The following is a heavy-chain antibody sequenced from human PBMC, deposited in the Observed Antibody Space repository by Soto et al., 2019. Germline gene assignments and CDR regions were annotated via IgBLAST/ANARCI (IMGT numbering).Heavy chain of an antibody. J-gene: IGHJ5*02. V-gene: IGHV1-69*06. CDR1: GGTFSSDA. CDR2: IIPIFGTT. D-gene: IGHD3-22*01. CDR3: ARDRTDSGYYTNWLDP. Sequence: SVKVSCKASGGTFSSDAMTWVRQAPGQGLEWVGRIIPIFGTTNYAQNLQGRVTISADKSTLTSYMELHSLTSDDTALYYCARDRTDSGYYTNWLDPWGQGTQVTVSS.